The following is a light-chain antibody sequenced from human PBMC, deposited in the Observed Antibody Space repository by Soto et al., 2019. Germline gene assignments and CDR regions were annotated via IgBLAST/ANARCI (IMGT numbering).Light chain of an antibody. V-gene: IGKV3D-15*01. CDR2: RSS. Sequence: EIVMTQSPATLSVSPGERTTLSCRASQSVSINVDWYQQKPGQAPRLLIYRSSTRATGIPARFSGSGSGTEISLTISSLQSEDFAVYYCQQYNIWPWTFGQGTKVEIK. CDR3: QQYNIWPWT. CDR1: QSVSIN. J-gene: IGKJ1*01.